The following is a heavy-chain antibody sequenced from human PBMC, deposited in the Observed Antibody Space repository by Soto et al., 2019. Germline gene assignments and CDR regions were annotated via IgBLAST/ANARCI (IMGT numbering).Heavy chain of an antibody. CDR1: GFTVSNNY. V-gene: IGHV3-53*01. J-gene: IGHJ4*02. D-gene: IGHD3-16*01. Sequence: EVQLVESGGGLIQPGGSLRLSCAVSGFTVSNNYMSWVRQAPGKGLEGVSVIYSGGYTAYGDSVKGRFNISRDNSKNTPFLTMNRRRAIAVAVNWCARWGGGGGYWGQGTLVTVSS. CDR3: ARWGGGGGY. CDR2: IYSGGYT.